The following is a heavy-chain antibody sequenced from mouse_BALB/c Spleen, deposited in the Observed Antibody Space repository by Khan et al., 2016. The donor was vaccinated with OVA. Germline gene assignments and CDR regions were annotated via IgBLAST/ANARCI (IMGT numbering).Heavy chain of an antibody. V-gene: IGHV1-87*01. D-gene: IGHD2-1*01. CDR3: SRRCEGNPLFFDY. J-gene: IGHJ2*01. CDR2: IYPGDGDT. Sequence: VQLQQSGAELARPGASVKLSCKASGYTFTSYWMQWVKQRPGQGLEWIGAIYPGDGDTRYTQKFKGKATLTADKSSSTAYMQLSSLASEDSAVYYWSRRCEGNPLFFDYWGQGTTLTVSS. CDR1: GYTFTSYW.